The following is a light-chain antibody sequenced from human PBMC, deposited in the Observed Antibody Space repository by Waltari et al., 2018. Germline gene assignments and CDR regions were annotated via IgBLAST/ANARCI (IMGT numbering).Light chain of an antibody. CDR3: VLYMTSGISV. CDR2: NPN. Sequence: QTVVTQEPSFSVSPGGTVTLTCGLSSGSVSTSYYPSWYQQTPGRPPRTLIYNPNPLSSGVPDRFSGSILGNKAALTITGAQADDESDYYCVLYMTSGISVFGGGTKLTVL. J-gene: IGLJ3*02. CDR1: SGSVSTSYY. V-gene: IGLV8-61*01.